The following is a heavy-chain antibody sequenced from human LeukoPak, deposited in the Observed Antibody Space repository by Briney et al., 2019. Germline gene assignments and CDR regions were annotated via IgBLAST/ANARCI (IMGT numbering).Heavy chain of an antibody. Sequence: GGSRRLSCAVSGFTFSSYSMNWVRQAPGKGLEWVSGISWNSGSIGYADSVKGRFTISRDNAKNSLYLQMNSLRAEDTALCYCARTSGGFEYYFDYWGQGTLVTVSS. CDR3: ARTSGGFEYYFDY. V-gene: IGHV3-9*01. CDR2: ISWNSGSI. CDR1: GFTFSSYS. D-gene: IGHD3-9*01. J-gene: IGHJ4*02.